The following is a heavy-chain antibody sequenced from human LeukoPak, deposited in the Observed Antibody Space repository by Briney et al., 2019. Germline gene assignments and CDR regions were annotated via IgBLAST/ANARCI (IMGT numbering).Heavy chain of an antibody. J-gene: IGHJ4*02. D-gene: IGHD3-3*01. CDR1: GDSITSYY. CDR2: VYHNGGT. V-gene: IGHV4-59*08. Sequence: SETLSLTCTVSGDSITSYYGSCIRQPPGKTLEWIGYVYHNGGTNYNPSLGSRVSMSVAASKTQFSLTMKSVTAADTALYYCARHKVGGKFDSWGQGILVIV. CDR3: ARHKVGGKFDS.